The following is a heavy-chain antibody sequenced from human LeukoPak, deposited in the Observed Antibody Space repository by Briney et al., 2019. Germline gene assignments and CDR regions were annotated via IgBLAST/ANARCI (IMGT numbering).Heavy chain of an antibody. CDR3: ARVYYDFWSGYPDY. D-gene: IGHD3-3*01. V-gene: IGHV3-23*01. CDR2: VSGSGRGENT. J-gene: IGHJ4*02. Sequence: GGSLRLSCAASGFTFSSSAMSWVRQAPGKGLEWVSNVSGSGRGENTYYADSVKGRFTISRDNSKNTLILQMNSLRAEDTAVYYCARVYYDFWSGYPDYWGQGTLVTVSS. CDR1: GFTFSSSA.